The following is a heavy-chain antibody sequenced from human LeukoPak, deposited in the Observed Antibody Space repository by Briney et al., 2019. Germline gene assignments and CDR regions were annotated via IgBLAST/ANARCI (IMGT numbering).Heavy chain of an antibody. CDR3: ARDRDGYDILTGHYYYYMDV. CDR1: GFTFGTYW. V-gene: IGHV3-74*01. CDR2: INSDGGTT. J-gene: IGHJ6*03. Sequence: GGSLRLSCGASGFTFGTYWMHWVRQAPGKGLVWVSGINSDGGTTTYADSVEGRFTISRDNAKNSLYLQMNSLRAEDTAVYYCARDRDGYDILTGHYYYYMDVWGKGTTVTISS. D-gene: IGHD3-9*01.